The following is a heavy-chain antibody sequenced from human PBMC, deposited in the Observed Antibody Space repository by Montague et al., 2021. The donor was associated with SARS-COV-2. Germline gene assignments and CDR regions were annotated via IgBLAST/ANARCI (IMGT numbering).Heavy chain of an antibody. D-gene: IGHD4-23*01. CDR2: INPSGGDS. V-gene: IGHV1-46*01. CDR3: ARRWPQKDYYGMDV. CDR1: GYTFTSYY. Sequence: SVKVSCKASGYTFTSYYIHWVRQAPGQGLEGLGVINPSGGDSTYAQRFQGRVNMTRDTSTSTVYLELSSLRPEDTAVYYCARRWPQKDYYGMDVWGQGTTVTVSS. J-gene: IGHJ6*02.